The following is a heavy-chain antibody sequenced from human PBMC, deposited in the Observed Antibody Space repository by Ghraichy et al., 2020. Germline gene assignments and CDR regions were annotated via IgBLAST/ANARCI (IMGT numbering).Heavy chain of an antibody. D-gene: IGHD2-2*01. CDR3: ATKERRAVPAAIYYYGMDV. Sequence: SVKVSCKASGGTFSSYAISWVRQAPGQGLEWMGGIIPIFGTANYAQKFQGRVTITADESTSTAYMELSSLRSEDTAVYYCATKERRAVPAAIYYYGMDVWGQGTTVTVSS. CDR1: GGTFSSYA. J-gene: IGHJ6*02. CDR2: IIPIFGTA. V-gene: IGHV1-69*13.